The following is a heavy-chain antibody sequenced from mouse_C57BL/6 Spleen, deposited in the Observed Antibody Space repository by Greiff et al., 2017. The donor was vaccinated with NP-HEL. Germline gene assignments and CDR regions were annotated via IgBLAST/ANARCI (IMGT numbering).Heavy chain of an antibody. Sequence: EVQLVESGGGLVQSGRSLRLSCATSGFTFSDFYMEWVRQAPGKGLEWIAASRNKANDYTTEYSASVKGRVIVSRDTSQSILYLQMNALRAEDTAIYYCARDALDSSGYPFAYWGQGTLVTVSA. CDR2: SRNKANDYTT. CDR1: GFTFSDFY. V-gene: IGHV7-1*01. CDR3: ARDALDSSGYPFAY. J-gene: IGHJ3*01. D-gene: IGHD3-2*02.